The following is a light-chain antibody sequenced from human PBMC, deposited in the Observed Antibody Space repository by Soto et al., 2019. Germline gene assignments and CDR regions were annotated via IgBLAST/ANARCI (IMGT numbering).Light chain of an antibody. CDR1: SGDIGSYNR. Sequence: QSVLTQPASVSGSPGQSITISCTGTSGDIGSYNRVSWYQQHPGKAPKLIIYEVTDRPSGVSNRFSGSKSGNTAALTISGLQAEDEAEYYCSSYTGINTRAWVFGTGTKVTVL. CDR2: EVT. CDR3: SSYTGINTRAWV. J-gene: IGLJ1*01. V-gene: IGLV2-14*01.